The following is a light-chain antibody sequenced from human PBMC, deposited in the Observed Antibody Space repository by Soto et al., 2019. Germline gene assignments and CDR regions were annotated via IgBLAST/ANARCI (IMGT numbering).Light chain of an antibody. CDR1: QSISSY. CDR2: AAS. CDR3: QQSYSTPET. V-gene: IGKV1-39*01. Sequence: DIQMTQSPSSVSASVGASVTITCRASQSISSYLNWYQQKPGKAPKLLIYAASSLQSGVPSRVSGSGAGTDFTLTISSLQPEDFETYYCQQSYSTPETFGQGTKVDI. J-gene: IGKJ1*01.